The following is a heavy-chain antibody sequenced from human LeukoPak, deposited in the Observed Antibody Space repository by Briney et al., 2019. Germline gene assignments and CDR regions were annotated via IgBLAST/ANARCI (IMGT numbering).Heavy chain of an antibody. V-gene: IGHV3-53*01. CDR2: IYSGGNT. D-gene: IGHD3-10*01. Sequence: GGSLRLSCAASGFTVSSHYMSWVRLAPGKGLEWVSVIYSGGNTYYADSVKGRFTISRDNSMNTLYLQMNSLRAEDTAVYYCATGLPMVQGVIFGYWGQGTLVTVSS. CDR1: GFTVSSHY. CDR3: ATGLPMVQGVIFGY. J-gene: IGHJ4*02.